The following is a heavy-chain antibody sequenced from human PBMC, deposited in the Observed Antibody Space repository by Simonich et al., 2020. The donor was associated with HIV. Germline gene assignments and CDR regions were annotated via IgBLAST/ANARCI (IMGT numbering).Heavy chain of an antibody. CDR1: GGSFRGYY. CDR2: INHSGST. CDR3: ARRHPTTVTTPYFDY. Sequence: QVQLQQWGAGLLKPSETLSLTCAVYGGSFRGYYWSWIRQPPGKGLEWMGEINHSGSTNYNPSLKSRVTISVDTSKNQFSLKLSSVTAADTAVYYCARRHPTTVTTPYFDYWGQGTLVTVSS. J-gene: IGHJ4*02. V-gene: IGHV4-34*01. D-gene: IGHD4-17*01.